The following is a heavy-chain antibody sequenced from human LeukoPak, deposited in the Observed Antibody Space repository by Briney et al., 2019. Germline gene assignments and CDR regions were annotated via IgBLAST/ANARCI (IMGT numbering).Heavy chain of an antibody. Sequence: SVKVSCKASGGTFSSYAISWVRQAPGQGLEWMGGIIPIFGTANYAQKFQGRVTITADESPRTAYMELSSLRSEDTAVYYCARLPHHYDFWSGYSYYFDYWGQGTLVTVSS. CDR3: ARLPHHYDFWSGYSYYFDY. J-gene: IGHJ4*02. D-gene: IGHD3-3*01. V-gene: IGHV1-69*13. CDR2: IIPIFGTA. CDR1: GGTFSSYA.